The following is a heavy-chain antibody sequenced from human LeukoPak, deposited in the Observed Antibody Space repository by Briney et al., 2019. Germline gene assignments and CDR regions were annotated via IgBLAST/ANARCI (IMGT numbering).Heavy chain of an antibody. CDR1: GGTFSSCA. CDR2: IIPIFGTA. V-gene: IGHV1-69*05. J-gene: IGHJ3*02. CDR3: ARRRDIVVVPAAIPNDAFDI. D-gene: IGHD2-2*01. Sequence: SVKVSCKASGGTFSSCAISWVRQAPGQGLEWMGGIIPIFGTANYAQKFQGRVTITTDESTSTAYMELSSLRSEDTAVYYCARRRDIVVVPAAIPNDAFDIWGQGTMVTVSS.